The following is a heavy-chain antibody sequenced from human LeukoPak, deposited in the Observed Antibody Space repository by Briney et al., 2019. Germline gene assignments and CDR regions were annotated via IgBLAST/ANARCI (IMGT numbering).Heavy chain of an antibody. CDR2: INHSGSA. CDR3: ARLGLYTSSWYRFYYFDY. CDR1: GGSFSDYS. J-gene: IGHJ4*02. V-gene: IGHV4-34*01. Sequence: SSETLSLTCGVHGGSFSDYSWSWLRQAPGRGVEWIGDINHSGSASYNPSLKNRLTMSVNTSKNQFSLKLSSVTAADTAVYYCARLGLYTSSWYRFYYFDYWGQGTLVTVSS. D-gene: IGHD6-13*01.